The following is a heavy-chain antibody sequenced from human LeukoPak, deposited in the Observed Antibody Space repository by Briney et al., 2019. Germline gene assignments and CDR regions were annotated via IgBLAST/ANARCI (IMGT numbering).Heavy chain of an antibody. D-gene: IGHD4-17*01. CDR2: FDPEDGET. CDR1: GYTLTELS. V-gene: IGHV1-24*01. Sequence: ASVKVSCKVSGYTLTELSMHWVRQAPGKGLEWMGGFDPEDGETIYAQKFQGRVTMTEDTSTDTAYMELSSLRSEDTAVYYCATDFQFGVDYGDYVSPPFDYWGQGTLVTVSS. CDR3: ATDFQFGVDYGDYVSPPFDY. J-gene: IGHJ4*02.